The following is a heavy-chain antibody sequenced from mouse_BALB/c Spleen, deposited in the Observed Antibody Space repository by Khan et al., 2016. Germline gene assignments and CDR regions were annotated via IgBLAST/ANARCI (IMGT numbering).Heavy chain of an antibody. CDR3: ARDRAIHFTIAMYY. CDR1: GFSLTRYG. Sequence: QVQLKESGPGLVAPSQSLSITCTVSGFSLTRYGVHWVRQPPGKGLEWLGVIWPGGSTSYNSALMSRLSISKDNSKSHVFLKMNSLHTDDTAMYXCARDRAIHFTIAMYYWGQGTSVTVSS. V-gene: IGHV2-9*02. J-gene: IGHJ4*01. CDR2: IWPGGST. D-gene: IGHD1-1*02.